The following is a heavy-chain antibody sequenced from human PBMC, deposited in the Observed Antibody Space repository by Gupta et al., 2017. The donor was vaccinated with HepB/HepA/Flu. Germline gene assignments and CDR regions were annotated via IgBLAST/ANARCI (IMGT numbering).Heavy chain of an antibody. CDR3: ARDYDTSACTFDY. V-gene: IGHV3-48*02. J-gene: IGHJ4*02. Sequence: EVQLVESGGGLVQPGGSLRLSCAASGFTFNTYSMNWVRLAPGKGLEWVSYINGGSTTVYYADSVKGLFTVSRDNAKNSLYLQMDSLRDEDTAVYYCARDYDTSACTFDYWGQGTLVTVSS. CDR1: GFTFNTYS. D-gene: IGHD3-22*01. CDR2: INGGSTTV.